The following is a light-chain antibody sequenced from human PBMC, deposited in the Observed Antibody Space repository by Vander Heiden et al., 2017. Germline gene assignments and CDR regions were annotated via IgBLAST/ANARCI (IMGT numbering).Light chain of an antibody. V-gene: IGKV1-33*01. CDR2: GAS. CDR1: HDISNY. Sequence: DIQMTQSPSTLSASVGDRVTITCQASHDISNYLNWYQQKPGKAPKLLIYGASSLETGVPSRFSGSGSGADFTFTIRSLQPEDIATYYCQQYDNLPITFGQGTRLEIK. J-gene: IGKJ5*01. CDR3: QQYDNLPIT.